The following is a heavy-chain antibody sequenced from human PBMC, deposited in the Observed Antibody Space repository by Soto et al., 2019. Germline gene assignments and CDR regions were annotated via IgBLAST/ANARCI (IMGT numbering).Heavy chain of an antibody. V-gene: IGHV3-21*01. CDR1: GFTFSSYS. Sequence: PGGSLRLSCAASGFTFSSYSMNWVRQAPGKGLEWVSSISSSSSYIYYADSVKGRFTISRDNAKNSLYLQMNSLRAEDTAVYYCARKGTYCSGGSCYPTFDYWGQGTLVTVSS. CDR3: ARKGTYCSGGSCYPTFDY. J-gene: IGHJ4*02. CDR2: ISSSSSYI. D-gene: IGHD2-15*01.